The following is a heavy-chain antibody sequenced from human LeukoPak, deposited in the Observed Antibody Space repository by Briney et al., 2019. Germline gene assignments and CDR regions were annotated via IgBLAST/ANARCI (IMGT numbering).Heavy chain of an antibody. V-gene: IGHV4-4*02. Sequence: PGGSLTLSCAASGIIFSSYWMSWVRQSPGKGLEWIGTIYYTRTTYYNPSLNSRVTISLDTSQNQFYLKLNSVTAADTAVYYCASAPYYGAAFDIWGQGTMVTVSS. CDR2: IYYTRTT. CDR1: GIIFSSYW. CDR3: ASAPYYGAAFDI. D-gene: IGHD3-10*01. J-gene: IGHJ3*02.